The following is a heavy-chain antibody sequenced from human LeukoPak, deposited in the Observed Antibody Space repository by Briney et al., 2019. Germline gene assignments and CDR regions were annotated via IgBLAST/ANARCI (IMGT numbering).Heavy chain of an antibody. V-gene: IGHV3-30*02. CDR1: GFVFGDYG. J-gene: IGHJ6*02. D-gene: IGHD2-2*01. CDR2: VRNDGSDK. CDR3: AKDRYCSSTSCYDYYYYGMDV. Sequence: GGSLRLSCAASGFVFGDYGMHWVRQAPGKGLEWVTMVRNDGSDKYYADSVKGRFTISRDNSKNTLYLQMNSLRAEDTAVYYCAKDRYCSSTSCYDYYYYGMDVWGQGTTVTVSS.